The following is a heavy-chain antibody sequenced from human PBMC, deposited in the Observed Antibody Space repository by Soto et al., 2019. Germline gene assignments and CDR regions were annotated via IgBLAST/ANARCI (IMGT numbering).Heavy chain of an antibody. Sequence: QVQLVESGGGVVQPGRSLRLSCAASGFTFSSYAMHWVRQAPGKGLEWVAVISYDGSNKYYADSVKGRFTISRDNSKNTLYLQMNSLRAEDTAVYYCARALGDSGSYYFDYWGQGTLVTVSS. CDR2: ISYDGSNK. CDR3: ARALGDSGSYYFDY. J-gene: IGHJ4*02. D-gene: IGHD1-26*01. CDR1: GFTFSSYA. V-gene: IGHV3-30-3*01.